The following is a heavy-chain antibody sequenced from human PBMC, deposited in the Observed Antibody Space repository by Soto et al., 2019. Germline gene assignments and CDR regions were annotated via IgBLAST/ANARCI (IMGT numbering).Heavy chain of an antibody. J-gene: IGHJ5*02. V-gene: IGHV1-69*06. CDR1: GGTFSSYA. CDR3: ARELPPRYAYNWFDP. Sequence: SVKGSCKASGGTFSSYANSWLRHAPVQGLEWMGGIIPIFGTANYAQKFQGRVTITADKSTSTAYMELSSLRSEDTAVYYCARELPPRYAYNWFDPWGQGTLVTVSS. CDR2: IIPIFGTA. D-gene: IGHD3-9*01.